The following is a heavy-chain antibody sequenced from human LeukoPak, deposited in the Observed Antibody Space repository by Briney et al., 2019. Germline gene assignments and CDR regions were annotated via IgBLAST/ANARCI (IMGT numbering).Heavy chain of an antibody. J-gene: IGHJ4*02. CDR2: IRYDGSNK. V-gene: IGHV3-30*02. D-gene: IGHD3-22*01. CDR3: AKVERYYYDSSGSNFDY. Sequence: GESLKISCAASGFTFSTYGMHWVRQAPGKGLEWVAFIRYDGSNKYYADSVKGRFTISRDNSKNTLYLQMNSLRAEDTAVYYCAKVERYYYDSSGSNFDYWGQGTLVTVSS. CDR1: GFTFSTYG.